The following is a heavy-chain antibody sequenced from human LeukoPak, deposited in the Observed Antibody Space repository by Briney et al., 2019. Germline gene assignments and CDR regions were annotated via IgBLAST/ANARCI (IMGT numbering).Heavy chain of an antibody. D-gene: IGHD3-3*01. CDR2: ISGSGGST. J-gene: IGHJ4*02. Sequence: GGSLRLSCAASGFTFSSYAMSWVRQAPGKGLEWVSAISGSGGSTYYADSVKGRFTISRDNSKNTLYLQMNSLRAEDTAVYYCARAYGFWSGYGFDYWGQGTLVTVSS. CDR3: ARAYGFWSGYGFDY. V-gene: IGHV3-23*01. CDR1: GFTFSSYA.